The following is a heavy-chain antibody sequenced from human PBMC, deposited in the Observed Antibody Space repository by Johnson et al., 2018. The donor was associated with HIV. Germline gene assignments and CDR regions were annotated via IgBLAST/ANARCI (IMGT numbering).Heavy chain of an antibody. CDR1: RFTFDDYA. CDR2: ISWNSVSI. V-gene: IGHV3-9*01. CDR3: AKDPPGS. Sequence: VQLVESGGGLVQPGRSLRLSCAASRFTFDDYAMHCVRQAPGKGLEWVLGISWNSVSIGFAVSVKGRFPISRDNATNSLYRQMTSLRPEDTSLYYCAKDPPGSWGQGTMVTVSS. J-gene: IGHJ3*01. D-gene: IGHD1-26*01.